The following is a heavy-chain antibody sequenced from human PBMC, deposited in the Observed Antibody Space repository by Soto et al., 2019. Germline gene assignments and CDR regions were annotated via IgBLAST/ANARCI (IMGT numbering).Heavy chain of an antibody. V-gene: IGHV3-23*01. J-gene: IGHJ4*02. CDR1: GFTFSSYA. CDR2: ISSSGVNT. D-gene: IGHD6-6*01. Sequence: GGSLRLSCVASGFTFSSYAMSWVRQAPGKGLEWVSAISSSGVNTYNADSVKGRFTISRDNSKKMLYLQMNSLRAEDTAVYYCAKRSSSSTFDYWGQGTLVTVSS. CDR3: AKRSSSSTFDY.